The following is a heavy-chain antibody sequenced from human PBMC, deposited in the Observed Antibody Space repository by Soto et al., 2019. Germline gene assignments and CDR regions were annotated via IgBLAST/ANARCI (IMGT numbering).Heavy chain of an antibody. V-gene: IGHV5-51*01. CDR3: ARSHYDFWSGYYSNWFDP. CDR2: IYPGDSDT. Sequence: PGESLKISCKGSGYSFTSYWIGWVRQMPGKGLEWMGIIYPGDSDTRYSPSFQGQVTISADKSISTAYLQWSSLKASDTAMYYCARSHYDFWSGYYSNWFDPWGQGTLVTV. J-gene: IGHJ5*02. CDR1: GYSFTSYW. D-gene: IGHD3-3*01.